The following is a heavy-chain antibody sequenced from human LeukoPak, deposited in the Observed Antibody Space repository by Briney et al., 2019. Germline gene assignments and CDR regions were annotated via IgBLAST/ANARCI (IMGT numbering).Heavy chain of an antibody. CDR3: AKDVSIRGLTHLDY. V-gene: IGHV3-23*01. CDR2: ISGRGGGT. CDR1: GFTFSSCA. Sequence: PGGSLRLSCAASGFTFSSCAMSWVRQAPGKGLEWVSGISGRGGGTYYADSVKGRFTISRDNSKNTLYLQMNSLRAEDTAVYYCAKDVSIRGLTHLDYWGRGTLVTVSS. J-gene: IGHJ4*02. D-gene: IGHD3-10*01.